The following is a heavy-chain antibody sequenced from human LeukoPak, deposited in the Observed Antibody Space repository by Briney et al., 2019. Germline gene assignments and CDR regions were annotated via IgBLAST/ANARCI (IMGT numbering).Heavy chain of an antibody. D-gene: IGHD5-12*01. CDR3: ARGSGYSGRNDY. Sequence: EASVKVSCKASGGTFSSYAISWVRQAPGQGLEWMGGIIPIFGTASYAQKFQGRVTITTDESTSTAYMELSSLRSEDTAVYYCARGSGYSGRNDYWGQGTLVTVSS. CDR1: GGTFSSYA. J-gene: IGHJ4*02. CDR2: IIPIFGTA. V-gene: IGHV1-69*05.